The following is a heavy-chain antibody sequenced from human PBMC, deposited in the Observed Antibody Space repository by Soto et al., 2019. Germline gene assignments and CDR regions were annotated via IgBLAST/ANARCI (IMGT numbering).Heavy chain of an antibody. J-gene: IGHJ4*02. V-gene: IGHV1-18*04. CDR1: GYTFTSYG. Sequence: QVRLVQSGAEVKKPGASVKVSCKASGYTFTSYGISWVRQAPGQGLEWMGWISAYNGNTNYAQKLQGRVTMTTDTSTSKADMELRSLRSDDTAVYYCARGMITFGGVIAAFYYWGQGTLVTVSS. D-gene: IGHD3-16*02. CDR3: ARGMITFGGVIAAFYY. CDR2: ISAYNGNT.